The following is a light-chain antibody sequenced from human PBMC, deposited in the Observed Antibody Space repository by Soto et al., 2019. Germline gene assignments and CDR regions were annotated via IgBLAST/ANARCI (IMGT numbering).Light chain of an antibody. CDR3: QQYNNWPRT. CDR2: GTS. J-gene: IGKJ1*01. V-gene: IGKV3-20*01. CDR1: ETISSTY. Sequence: EIVLTQSPGTLSLSPGERATLSCRTSETISSTYLAWYQQTPGQAPRLLIHGTSSRASDIPDRFSGSGSGTDFTLTISRLEPEDFAVYYCQQYNNWPRTFGQGTKVEIK.